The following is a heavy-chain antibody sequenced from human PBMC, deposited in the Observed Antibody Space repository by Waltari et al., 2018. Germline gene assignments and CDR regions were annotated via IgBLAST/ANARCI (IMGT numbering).Heavy chain of an antibody. D-gene: IGHD6-13*01. Sequence: QVQLVQSGAEVKKPGASVKVSCKASGYTFTSYYMHWVRQAPGQGLEWMVIINSSGGSTSYAQKFQGRVTMTRDTSTGTVYMELSSLRSADTALYYCARAGIEGLDYWGQGTLVPVSS. V-gene: IGHV1-46*01. CDR3: ARAGIEGLDY. J-gene: IGHJ4*02. CDR2: INSSGGST. CDR1: GYTFTSYY.